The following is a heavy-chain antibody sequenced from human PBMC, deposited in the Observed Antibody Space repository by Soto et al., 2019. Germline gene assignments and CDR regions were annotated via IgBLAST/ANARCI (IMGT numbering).Heavy chain of an antibody. Sequence: PGGSLRLSCAASGFTFSSYAMHWVRQAPGKGLEWVAVISYDGSNKYYADSVKGRFTISRDNSKNTLYLQMNSLRAEDTVVYYCARGWPVGGYYYYYGMDVWGQGTTVTVSS. CDR2: ISYDGSNK. V-gene: IGHV3-30-3*01. CDR1: GFTFSSYA. D-gene: IGHD1-26*01. J-gene: IGHJ6*02. CDR3: ARGWPVGGYYYYYGMDV.